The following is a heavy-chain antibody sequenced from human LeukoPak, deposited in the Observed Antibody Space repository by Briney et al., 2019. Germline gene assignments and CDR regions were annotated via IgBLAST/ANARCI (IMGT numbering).Heavy chain of an antibody. CDR3: ARDLGSGWYWAWFDP. V-gene: IGHV1-69*05. Sequence: GSSVKVSCKASGGTFSSYAISWVRQAPGQGREWMGRIIPIFGTANYAQKFQGRVTITTDESTSTAYMELSSLRSEDTAVYYCARDLGSGWYWAWFDPWGQGTLVTVSS. CDR1: GGTFSSYA. CDR2: IIPIFGTA. J-gene: IGHJ5*02. D-gene: IGHD6-19*01.